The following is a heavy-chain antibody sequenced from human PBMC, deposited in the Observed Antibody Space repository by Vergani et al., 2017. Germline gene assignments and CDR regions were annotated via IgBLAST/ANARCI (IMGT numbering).Heavy chain of an antibody. CDR3: GRKQTAASFIDKAVDN. CDR1: GFIFSDFY. V-gene: IGHV3-11*01. Sequence: QVQLVASGGGLVRPGGSLRLSCAASGFIFSDFYMTWIRQTPGKGLEWLAHISDGGETKMYAESLKGRFTVSRDNTKNLLILQMKNLKVDDTATYYWGRKQTAASFIDKAVDNWGQGTLVTVSS. J-gene: IGHJ4*01. D-gene: IGHD3-3*02. CDR2: ISDGGETK.